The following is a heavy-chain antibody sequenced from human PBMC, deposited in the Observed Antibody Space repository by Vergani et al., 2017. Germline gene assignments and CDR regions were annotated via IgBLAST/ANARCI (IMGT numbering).Heavy chain of an antibody. CDR3: ARGYCSSTSCSDGV. D-gene: IGHD2-2*01. CDR2: IYYSGST. CDR1: GGSISSYY. J-gene: IGHJ6*04. Sequence: QVQLQESGPGLVKPSETLSLTCTVSGGSISSYYWSWIRQPPGKGLEWIGYIYYSGSTNYNPSLKSRVTISVDTSKNQFSLKLSSVTAADTAVYYCARGYCSSTSCSDGVWGKGTTVTVSS. V-gene: IGHV4-59*01.